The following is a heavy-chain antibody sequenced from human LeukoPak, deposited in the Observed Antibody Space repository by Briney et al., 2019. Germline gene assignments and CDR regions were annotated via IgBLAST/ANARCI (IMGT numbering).Heavy chain of an antibody. D-gene: IGHD2/OR15-2a*01. CDR1: GDTFTDYG. Sequence: SVKVSCKSSGDTFTDYGISWVRHAPGQGLEWMGRIIPIFTTANYAQKFQGRVTITADTSTNTAYMELTSLRSEDTAVYYCASDGGFEYYFDYWGQGTLLTVSS. CDR3: ASDGGFEYYFDY. V-gene: IGHV1-69*06. CDR2: IIPIFTTA. J-gene: IGHJ4*02.